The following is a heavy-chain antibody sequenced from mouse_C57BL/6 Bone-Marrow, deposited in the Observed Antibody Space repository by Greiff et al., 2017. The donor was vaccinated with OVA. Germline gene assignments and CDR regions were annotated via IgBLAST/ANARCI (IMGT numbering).Heavy chain of an antibody. CDR1: GYTFTSYW. D-gene: IGHD1-1*01. V-gene: IGHV1-69*01. J-gene: IGHJ4*01. CDR3: ARSPLWPHIMDY. CDR2: IDPSDSYT. Sequence: QVQLQQPGAELVMPGASVKLSCKASGYTFTSYWMHWVKQRPGQGLEWIGEIDPSDSYTNYNQKFQGKSTLTVDKSSSTAYMQLSSLTSDDSAVYYCARSPLWPHIMDYWGQGTSVTVSS.